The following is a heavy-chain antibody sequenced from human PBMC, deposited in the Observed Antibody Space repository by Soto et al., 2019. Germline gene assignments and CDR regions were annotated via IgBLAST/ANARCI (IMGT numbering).Heavy chain of an antibody. J-gene: IGHJ6*02. CDR2: IYPGDSDT. V-gene: IGHV5-51*01. CDR3: ARLARELLPGMDV. D-gene: IGHD1-26*01. CDR1: GYSFTSYW. Sequence: GESLKISCKGSGYSFTSYWIGWVRQMPGKGLEWMGIIYPGDSDTRYSPSFQGQVTISADKSISTAYLQWSSLKASDTGMYYCARLARELLPGMDVWGQGTTVTVSS.